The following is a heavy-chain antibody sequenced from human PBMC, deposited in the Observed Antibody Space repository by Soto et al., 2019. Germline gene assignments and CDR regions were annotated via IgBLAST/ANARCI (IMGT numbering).Heavy chain of an antibody. CDR3: ARYLRITIFGVVRYWFDP. CDR2: IYYSGST. CDR1: GGSVSSGSYY. Sequence: LETLSLTCTVSGGSVSSGSYYWSWIRQPPGKGLEWTGYIYYSGSTNYNPSLKSRVTISVDTSKNQFSLKLSSVTAADTAVYYCARYLRITIFGVVRYWFDPWGQGTLVTVSS. J-gene: IGHJ5*02. V-gene: IGHV4-61*01. D-gene: IGHD3-3*01.